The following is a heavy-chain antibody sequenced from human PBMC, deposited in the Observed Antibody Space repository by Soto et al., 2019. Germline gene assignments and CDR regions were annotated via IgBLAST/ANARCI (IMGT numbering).Heavy chain of an antibody. J-gene: IGHJ1*01. Sequence: QVQLVQSGAEVKKPGSSVKVSCKASGGTFSSYTISWVRQAPGQGLEWMGRIIPILGIANYAQKFQGRVTITADKSTSTAYMELSSVRSEDTAVYYCARWAAAGTGYFQHWGQGTLVTVSS. V-gene: IGHV1-69*02. CDR1: GGTFSSYT. CDR2: IIPILGIA. CDR3: ARWAAAGTGYFQH. D-gene: IGHD6-13*01.